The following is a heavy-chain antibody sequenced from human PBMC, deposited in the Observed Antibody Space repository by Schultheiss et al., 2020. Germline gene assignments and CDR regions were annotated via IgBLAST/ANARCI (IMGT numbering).Heavy chain of an antibody. V-gene: IGHV4-39*07. CDR1: GGSISSSSYY. CDR2: IYYSGST. J-gene: IGHJ1*01. CDR3: ARGDARYSYGYGWFD. D-gene: IGHD5-18*01. Sequence: SETLSLTCTVSGGSISSSSYYWGWIRQPPGKGLEWIGSIYYSGSTYYNPSLKSRVTISLDPSKNQFSLNLSSVTAADTAVYYCARGDARYSYGYGWFDWGRGTLVTVSS.